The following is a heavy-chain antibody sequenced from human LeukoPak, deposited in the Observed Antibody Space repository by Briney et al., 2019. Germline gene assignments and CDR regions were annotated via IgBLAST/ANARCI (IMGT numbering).Heavy chain of an antibody. Sequence: GGSLRLSCAASGFTVSSNYMSWVRQAPGKGLEWVSVIYSGGSTYYADSVKGRFTIPRHNSKNTLYLQMNSLRAEDPAVYYCARGRGSKQQRAYDAFDIWGQGTMVTVSS. CDR2: IYSGGST. D-gene: IGHD6-13*01. CDR1: GFTVSSNY. CDR3: ARGRGSKQQRAYDAFDI. V-gene: IGHV3-53*04. J-gene: IGHJ3*02.